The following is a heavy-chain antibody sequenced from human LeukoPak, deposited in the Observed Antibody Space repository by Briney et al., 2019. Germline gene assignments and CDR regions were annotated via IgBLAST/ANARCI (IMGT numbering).Heavy chain of an antibody. V-gene: IGHV3-7*01. J-gene: IGHJ5*02. CDR1: GFTFNTFW. CDR3: ARDAAGYDP. D-gene: IGHD6-13*01. Sequence: PGGSLRLSCAASGFTFNTFWMSWVRQTPGKGLERVANIKEDGTKKYYVDSVKGRFTISRDNAENSLYLQMNSLRAEDTAVYYCARDAAGYDPWGQGTLVSVSS. CDR2: IKEDGTKK.